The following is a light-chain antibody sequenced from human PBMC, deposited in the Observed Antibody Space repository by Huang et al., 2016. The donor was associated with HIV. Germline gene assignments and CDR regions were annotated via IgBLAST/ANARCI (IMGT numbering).Light chain of an antibody. CDR2: AAS. Sequence: DIQMTQSPSSLSASVGDRVTITCRASQVIGTYLAWFQQRPGKAPKSLISAASSLQSGFPSKFSGSGSGTDFTLTISSLQPEDFATYFCQQYYSFPYTFGPGTKLDIK. V-gene: IGKV1-16*02. CDR3: QQYYSFPYT. J-gene: IGKJ2*01. CDR1: QVIGTY.